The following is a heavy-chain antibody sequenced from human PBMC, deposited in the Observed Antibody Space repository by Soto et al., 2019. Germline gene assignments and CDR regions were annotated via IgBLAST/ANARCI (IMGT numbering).Heavy chain of an antibody. D-gene: IGHD3-3*01. Sequence: GASVKVSCKASGYTLTSHYMHWVRQAPGQGLEWMGIISPSGGSTSYAQKFQGRVTMTRDTSTSTVYMELSSLRSEDTAVYYCASGLGLYYDFWSGYNYYYGMDVWGQGTTVTVSS. CDR2: ISPSGGST. CDR3: ASGLGLYYDFWSGYNYYYGMDV. J-gene: IGHJ6*02. V-gene: IGHV1-46*01. CDR1: GYTLTSHY.